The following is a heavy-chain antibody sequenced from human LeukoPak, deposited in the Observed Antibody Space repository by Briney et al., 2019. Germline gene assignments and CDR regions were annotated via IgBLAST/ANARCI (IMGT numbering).Heavy chain of an antibody. V-gene: IGHV1-69*04. CDR3: ARNRGGYSGYDLAY. CDR2: IIPILGIA. D-gene: IGHD5-12*01. J-gene: IGHJ4*02. Sequence: SVNVSCKASGGTFSSYAISWVRQAPGQGLEWMGRIIPILGIANYAQRFQGRVTITAHKSTSTAYMELSSLRSEDTAVYYCARNRGGYSGYDLAYWGQGTLVTVSP. CDR1: GGTFSSYA.